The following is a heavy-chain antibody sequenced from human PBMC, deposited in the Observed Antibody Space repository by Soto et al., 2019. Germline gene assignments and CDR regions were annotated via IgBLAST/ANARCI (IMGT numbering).Heavy chain of an antibody. CDR2: ISGSGSST. J-gene: IGHJ4*02. Sequence: GSLRLSCVASGFTFNKHALAWVRQAPGKGLEWVSAISGSGSSTSDSDSVKGRFTISRDNSNNTLYLQTNSLRAEETGIYFCARKPEVITVISAFDHWGQGTPVTVSS. CDR1: GFTFNKHA. CDR3: ARKPEVITVISAFDH. V-gene: IGHV3-23*01. D-gene: IGHD6-19*01.